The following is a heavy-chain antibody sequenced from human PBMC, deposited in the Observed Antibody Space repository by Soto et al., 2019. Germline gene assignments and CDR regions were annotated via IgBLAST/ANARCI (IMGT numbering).Heavy chain of an antibody. CDR3: ESRGLNDPFAP. CDR2: VSYVGST. V-gene: IGHV4-39*01. Sequence: SQTLSLTCTVSGASINLSGYYWGWIRQSPGKGLEWIGSVSYVGSTYYNPSVKSRLSMSVDTSKNQFSLKLSSVTAADTDMYYGESRGLNDPFAPCGQRILVPGSS. J-gene: IGHJ5*02. D-gene: IGHD1-1*01. CDR1: GASINLSGYY.